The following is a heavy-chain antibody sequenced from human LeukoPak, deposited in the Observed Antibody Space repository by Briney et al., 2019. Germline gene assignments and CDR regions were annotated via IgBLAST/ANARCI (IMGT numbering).Heavy chain of an antibody. Sequence: GRSLRLSCAASGFTFSSYGMHWVRQAPGKGLEWVAVIWYDGSNKYYADSVKGRFTISRDNSKNTLCLQMNSLRAEDTAVYYCAREYLVGAFLDYWGQGTLVTVSS. CDR1: GFTFSSYG. V-gene: IGHV3-33*01. CDR2: IWYDGSNK. CDR3: AREYLVGAFLDY. D-gene: IGHD1-26*01. J-gene: IGHJ4*02.